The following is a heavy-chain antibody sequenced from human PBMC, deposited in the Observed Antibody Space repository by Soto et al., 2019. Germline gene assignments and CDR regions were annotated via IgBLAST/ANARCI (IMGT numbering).Heavy chain of an antibody. CDR1: GFTFSGFD. D-gene: IGHD6-13*01. CDR2: IGTAGDT. V-gene: IGHV3-13*01. J-gene: IGHJ4*02. CDR3: AKSQEIGTHFFDS. Sequence: GRSLRLSCEASGFTFSGFDMHWVRQPTGKGLEWVSSIGTAGDTYYAVTVKGRFTISRDNAKNSLSPQMNSLRAGDMAVYFCAKSQEIGTHFFDSWGQGTQVTVSS.